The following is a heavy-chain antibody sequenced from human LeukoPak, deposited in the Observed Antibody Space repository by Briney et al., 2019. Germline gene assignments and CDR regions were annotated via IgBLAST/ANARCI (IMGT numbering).Heavy chain of an antibody. J-gene: IGHJ4*02. V-gene: IGHV1-2*02. CDR1: GYTFTGYY. D-gene: IGHD3-22*01. Sequence: ASVKVSCKASGYTFTGYYMHWVRQAPGQGLEWMGWINPNSGGTNYAQKFQGRVTMTRDTSISTAYMELSRLRSDDTAVYYCARAWNDSSGCDYWGQGTLVTVSS. CDR3: ARAWNDSSGCDY. CDR2: INPNSGGT.